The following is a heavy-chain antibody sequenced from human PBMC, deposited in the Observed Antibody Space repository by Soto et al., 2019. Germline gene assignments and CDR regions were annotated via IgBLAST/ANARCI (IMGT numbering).Heavy chain of an antibody. CDR1: GYSFTSYW. D-gene: IGHD6-13*01. CDR2: IYPGDSDT. J-gene: IGHJ6*02. V-gene: IGHV5-51*01. CDR3: ARPLSSWNYYYGMDV. Sequence: LGESLKISCKGSGYSFTSYWIGWVRQMPGKGLEWMGIIYPGDSDTRYSPSFQGQVTISADKSISTAYLQWSSLTASDTAMYYCARPLSSWNYYYGMDVWGQGTTVTVSS.